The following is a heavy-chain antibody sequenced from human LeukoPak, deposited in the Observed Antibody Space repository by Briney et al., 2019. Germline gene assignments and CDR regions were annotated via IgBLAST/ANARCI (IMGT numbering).Heavy chain of an antibody. CDR3: ARDRWEPGAFDI. V-gene: IGHV3-21*01. J-gene: IGHJ3*02. Sequence: GGSLRLSCAASGFTFSSYSMNWVRQAPGKGLEWVSSISSSSSYIYYADSVKGRFTISRDNAKNSLYLQMNSLRAEDTAVYYCARDRWEPGAFDIWGQGTMATVSS. D-gene: IGHD1-26*01. CDR2: ISSSSSYI. CDR1: GFTFSSYS.